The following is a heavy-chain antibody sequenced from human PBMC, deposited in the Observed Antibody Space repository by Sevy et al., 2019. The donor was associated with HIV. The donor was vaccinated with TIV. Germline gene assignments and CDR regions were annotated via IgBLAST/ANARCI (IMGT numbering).Heavy chain of an antibody. CDR3: AKARYGSGWYVLDY. CDR2: TSGSAAVT. D-gene: IGHD6-19*01. V-gene: IGHV3-23*01. Sequence: GGSLRLSCAASGFAFSTYAMSWVRQAPGKGLEWVSDTSGSAAVTFSADSVKGRFTISRDNSKNTLYLQMNNLRAEDTAIYYCAKARYGSGWYVLDYWGQGTLVTVSS. CDR1: GFAFSTYA. J-gene: IGHJ4*02.